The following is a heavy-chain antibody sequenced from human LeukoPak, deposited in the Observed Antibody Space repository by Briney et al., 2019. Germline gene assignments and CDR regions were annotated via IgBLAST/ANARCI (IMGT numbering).Heavy chain of an antibody. CDR1: GGSISSYF. V-gene: IGHV4-59*01. CDR3: ARALRNGHFDL. CDR2: LYNSGTT. Sequence: SETLSLTCTVSGGSISSYFWSWLRQPPGKGLEWIGYLYNSGTTNYNSSLKGRVSISVDTSSNQFSLNLTSVTAADTAVYYCARALRNGHFDLWGRGTLVTVSS. J-gene: IGHJ2*01. D-gene: IGHD1-1*01.